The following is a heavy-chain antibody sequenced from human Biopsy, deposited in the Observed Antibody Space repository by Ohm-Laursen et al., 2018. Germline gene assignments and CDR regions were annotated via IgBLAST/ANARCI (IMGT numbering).Heavy chain of an antibody. J-gene: IGHJ6*02. CDR1: GFSVNTRGMS. Sequence: TQTLTLTCTLSGFSVNTRGMSVTWIRQAPGKALEWLARIDWDDAKFYIESLKTRLAISKDTSENHVVLTLSDVDPVDTATYYCARIPILIVPAALVYRHRRHLQGLDVWGQGTTVIVSS. CDR2: IDWDDAK. CDR3: ARIPILIVPAALVYRHRRHLQGLDV. D-gene: IGHD2-2*01. V-gene: IGHV2-70*16.